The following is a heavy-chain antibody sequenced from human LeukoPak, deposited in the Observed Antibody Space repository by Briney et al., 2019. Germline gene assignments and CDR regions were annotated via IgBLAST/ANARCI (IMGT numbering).Heavy chain of an antibody. CDR2: ISGSGGST. J-gene: IGHJ4*02. D-gene: IGHD3-16*01. CDR1: GFTFSTSA. Sequence: GGSLSLSCAASGFTFSTSAMNWVRQAPGKGLEWVSAISGSGGSTYYADSVKGRFTISRDNSKNTLYLQMNSLRAEDTAVYYCAKGGTKSAIPDYWGQGTLVTVSS. CDR3: AKGGTKSAIPDY. V-gene: IGHV3-23*01.